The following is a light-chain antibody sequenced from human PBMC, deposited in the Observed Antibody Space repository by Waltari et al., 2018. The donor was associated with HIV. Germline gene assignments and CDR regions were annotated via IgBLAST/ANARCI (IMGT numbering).Light chain of an antibody. J-gene: IGLJ3*02. CDR1: NSDVGGYGY. Sequence: QSVLTQPASVSGSPGQSITISCTGTNSDVGGYGYVSWYQQHPGNAPKLLIYEVTHRPSGISSRFSGSKSCNTASMTISGLQAEDEADYYCSSYTATTAILFGGGTKVTVL. V-gene: IGLV2-14*01. CDR3: SSYTATTAIL. CDR2: EVT.